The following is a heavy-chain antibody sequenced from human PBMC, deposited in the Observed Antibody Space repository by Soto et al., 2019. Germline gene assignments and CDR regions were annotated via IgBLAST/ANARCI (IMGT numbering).Heavy chain of an antibody. CDR3: ARTSATGTRWFDS. V-gene: IGHV4-31*03. CDR2: ISYRGIT. J-gene: IGHJ5*01. CDR1: GASISSGAYY. Sequence: QVQLQESGPGLVKPSQTLSLTCTVSGASISSGAYYCSWIRHFPGKGLEWIGDISYRGITHYNPSLNSRVTISRDTSENQFSLKVNSVTAADTAVYYCARTSATGTRWFDSWGQGTQVTVSS. D-gene: IGHD3-9*01.